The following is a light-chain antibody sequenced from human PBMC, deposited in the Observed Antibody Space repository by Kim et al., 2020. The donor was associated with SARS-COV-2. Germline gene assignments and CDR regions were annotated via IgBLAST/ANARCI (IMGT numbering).Light chain of an antibody. CDR1: NLRTYY. J-gene: IGLJ2*01. V-gene: IGLV3-19*01. CDR3: KSRDSSGNLLV. CDR2: GKN. Sequence: ALGQTVRITCQGDNLRTYYASLYQQKPGQAPVLVIFGKNNRPSGIPDRFSGSSSGNTASLTITGAQAEDEADYYCKSRDSSGNLLVFGGGTQLTVL.